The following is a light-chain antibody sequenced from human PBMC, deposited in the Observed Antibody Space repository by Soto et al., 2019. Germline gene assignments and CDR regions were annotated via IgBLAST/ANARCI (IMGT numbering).Light chain of an antibody. Sequence: QLVLTQSPSASASLGASVKLTCTLSSGHSSYAIAWHQQQPEKGPRYLMKLNCDGSHRKGDGIPDRFSGSSSGAERYLTISSLQSEDEADYYCQTWGTGIVVFGGGTKLTVL. V-gene: IGLV4-69*01. CDR2: LNCDGSH. CDR1: SGHSSYA. J-gene: IGLJ2*01. CDR3: QTWGTGIVV.